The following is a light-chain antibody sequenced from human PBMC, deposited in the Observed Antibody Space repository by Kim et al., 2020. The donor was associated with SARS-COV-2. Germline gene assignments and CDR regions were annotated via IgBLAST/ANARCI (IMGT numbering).Light chain of an antibody. J-gene: IGLJ3*02. CDR2: ADT. CDR1: SGSIARNY. Sequence: TVTISCTRSSGSIARNYVQWYQQRPGSAPTTVIYADTQRPSGVPNRFSGSIDSSSNSASLTISGMRPEDEADYYCQSYDSSNHWVFGGGTQLTVL. V-gene: IGLV6-57*03. CDR3: QSYDSSNHWV.